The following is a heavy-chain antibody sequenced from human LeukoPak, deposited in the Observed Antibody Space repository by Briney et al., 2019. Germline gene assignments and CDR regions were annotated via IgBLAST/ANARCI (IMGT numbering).Heavy chain of an antibody. V-gene: IGHV3-21*01. CDR1: GFTLTDYF. CDR2: ISGSSSYI. CDR3: ARAAENYGGRFDS. D-gene: IGHD3-16*01. J-gene: IGHJ4*02. Sequence: GGSLRLSCAASGFTLTDYFMTWIRQAPGKGLEWVSSISGSSSYIYYADSVKGRFTISRDNAKNSLYLQMNSLRAEDTAVYYCARAAENYGGRFDSWGQGTLVTVSS.